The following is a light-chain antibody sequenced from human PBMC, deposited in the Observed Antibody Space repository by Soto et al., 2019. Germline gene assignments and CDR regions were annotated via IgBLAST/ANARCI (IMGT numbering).Light chain of an antibody. V-gene: IGLV2-14*01. CDR1: SSDVGVYNY. J-gene: IGLJ1*01. CDR2: EVS. CDR3: SSYTSRSTLDYV. Sequence: QSALTQPASVSGSPGQSITISCAGTSSDVGVYNYVSWYQQHPGKAPKVLIYEVSNRPSGVSNRFSGSKSGNTASLTISGLQAEDEADYYCSSYTSRSTLDYVFGSGTKV.